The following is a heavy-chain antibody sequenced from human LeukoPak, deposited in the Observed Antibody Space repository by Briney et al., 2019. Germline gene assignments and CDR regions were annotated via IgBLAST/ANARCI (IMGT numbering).Heavy chain of an antibody. V-gene: IGHV4-34*01. J-gene: IGHJ5*02. CDR3: AKDLAYSNRVSFDP. CDR1: GVSFSGYY. Sequence: TSETLSLTCAVYGVSFSGYYWSWIRQPPGKGLEWIGEINHSGSTNYNPSLKSRVTISVDTSKNQFSLKPSSVTAADTAVYYCAKDLAYSNRVSFDPWGQGTLVTVSS. D-gene: IGHD4-11*01. CDR2: INHSGST.